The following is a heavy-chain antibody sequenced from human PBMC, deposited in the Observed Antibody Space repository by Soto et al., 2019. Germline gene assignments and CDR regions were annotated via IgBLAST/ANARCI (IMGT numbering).Heavy chain of an antibody. V-gene: IGHV4-34*01. J-gene: IGHJ4*02. CDR3: ATINHFITLVRGAYYFDY. CDR1: GGSFSGYY. CDR2: INHSGST. D-gene: IGHD3-10*01. Sequence: SSETLSLTCAVYGGSFSGYYWSWIRQPPGKGLEWIGEINHSGSTNYNPSLKSRVTISVDTSRNQFSLKLSSVTAADTAVYYCATINHFITLVRGAYYFDYWGQGTLLNVSS.